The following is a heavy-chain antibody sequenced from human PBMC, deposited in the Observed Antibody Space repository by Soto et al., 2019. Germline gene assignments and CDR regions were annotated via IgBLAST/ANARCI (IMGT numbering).Heavy chain of an antibody. Sequence: SETKSLTWTVFGGTISSYYWRWIRQPPGKGLEWIGFIYYSGTTNYNPSLKSRVTISIDTSKNQFSLKLSSVTAADTAVYYCARGGWVVPAAIDYWGQGTLVTVSS. V-gene: IGHV4-59*01. CDR3: ARGGWVVPAAIDY. CDR1: GGTISSYY. D-gene: IGHD2-2*01. J-gene: IGHJ4*02. CDR2: IYYSGTT.